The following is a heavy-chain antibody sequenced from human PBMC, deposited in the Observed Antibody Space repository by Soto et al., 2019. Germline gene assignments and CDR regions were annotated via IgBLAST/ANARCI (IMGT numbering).Heavy chain of an antibody. CDR2: ISPYTGDT. V-gene: IGHV1-18*01. J-gene: IGHJ6*02. D-gene: IGHD3-16*01. CDR3: AMVDNYVTPTPQDV. Sequence: QVQLVQSGDEMKKPGASVRVSCKASGYIFVNYGIVWVRQAPGQGLEWMGWISPYTGDTHSASKVQGRLTMTTDTSTSTAYMDLGSLTSDDTAVYYCAMVDNYVTPTPQDVWGQGTTVTVSS. CDR1: GYIFVNYG.